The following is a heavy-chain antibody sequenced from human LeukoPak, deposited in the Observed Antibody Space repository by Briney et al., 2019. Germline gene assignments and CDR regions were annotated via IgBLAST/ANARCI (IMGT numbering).Heavy chain of an antibody. V-gene: IGHV5-51*01. CDR1: GYSFTSYW. D-gene: IGHD1-20*01. CDR3: ARLESTTTGITGTLGY. CDR2: IYPGDSDT. J-gene: IGHJ4*02. Sequence: GESLKISCKGSGYSFTSYWIGWVRQMPGKGLEWMGIIYPGDSDTRYSPSFQGQVTISADKSISTAYLQWSSLKASDTAMYYCARLESTTTGITGTLGYWGQGTLVTVSS.